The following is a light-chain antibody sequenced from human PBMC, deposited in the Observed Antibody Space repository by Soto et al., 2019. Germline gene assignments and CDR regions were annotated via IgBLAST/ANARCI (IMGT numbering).Light chain of an antibody. CDR3: NAYTSSSTYG. J-gene: IGLJ1*01. CDR2: DVT. CDR1: SSDVGGFNY. Sequence: QSALTQPASVSGSPGQSITISCTGTSSDVGGFNYVSWYQQHPGKAPKLMIYDVTNRPSGVSYRFSGSKSGNTASLTISGLQAEDEADYYCNAYTSSSTYGFGTGNKLTVL. V-gene: IGLV2-14*03.